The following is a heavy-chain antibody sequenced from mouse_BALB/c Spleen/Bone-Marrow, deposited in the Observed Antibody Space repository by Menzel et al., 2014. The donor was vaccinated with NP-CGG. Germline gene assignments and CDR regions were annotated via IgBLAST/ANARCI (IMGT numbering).Heavy chain of an antibody. D-gene: IGHD4-1*01. CDR1: GFTFSSCG. V-gene: IGHV5-17*02. J-gene: IGHJ1*01. CDR3: ARGENWDDFDV. CDR2: ISSGSTAI. Sequence: EVQVVESGGGLVQPGGSRKLSCAASGFTFSSCGTHWVRQAPEQGLEWVAYISSGSTAISYAGTVKGRFTISRDNPKNTLFLQITSLRSEDAAMYYCARGENWDDFDVWGAGTTVTVSS.